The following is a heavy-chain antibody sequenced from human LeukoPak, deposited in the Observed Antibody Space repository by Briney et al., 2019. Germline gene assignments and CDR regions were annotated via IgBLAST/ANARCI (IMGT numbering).Heavy chain of an antibody. D-gene: IGHD3-22*01. CDR1: GLTFSDYY. Sequence: GGSLRLSCAASGLTFSDYYMSWIRQAPGKGLEWVSSISRSGSTVHYSDSVKGRFTISRDNAKNSLYLQINSLRAEDTAVYYCARDPTYYDSSDYHTRWFDYWGQGTLVTVSS. CDR2: ISRSGSTV. CDR3: ARDPTYYDSSDYHTRWFDY. V-gene: IGHV3-11*04. J-gene: IGHJ4*02.